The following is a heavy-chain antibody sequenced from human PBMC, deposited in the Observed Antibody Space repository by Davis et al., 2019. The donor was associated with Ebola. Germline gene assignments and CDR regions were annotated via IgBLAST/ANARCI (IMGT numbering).Heavy chain of an antibody. CDR3: ARDSGTVFDIVTTNPYFDN. D-gene: IGHD3-10*01. V-gene: IGHV3-48*02. J-gene: IGHJ4*02. CDR2: IGRYSKTI. Sequence: GGSLRLSCAASGFSFSYYGMNWVRHAPGKGLEWISFIGRYSKTIHYADSVKGRFTVSRDDAKKFLYLQMNNLRDEDTAVYYCARDSGTVFDIVTTNPYFDNWGQGSLVAVSS. CDR1: GFSFSYYG.